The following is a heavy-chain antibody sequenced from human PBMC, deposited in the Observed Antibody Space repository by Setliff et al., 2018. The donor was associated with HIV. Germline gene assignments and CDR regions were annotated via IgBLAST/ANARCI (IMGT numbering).Heavy chain of an antibody. Sequence: GGSLRLSCAASGFTFSNNWMHWVRQAPGKGLEWVANIRQDGSEKYYVDSAKGRFTISRDNAKNSLYLQMNSLRAEDTAVYYCATQPPAALSYYYYYMDVWGKGTTVTVSS. CDR3: ATQPPAALSYYYYYMDV. CDR1: GFTFSNNW. J-gene: IGHJ6*03. CDR2: IRQDGSEK. V-gene: IGHV3-7*01. D-gene: IGHD2-2*01.